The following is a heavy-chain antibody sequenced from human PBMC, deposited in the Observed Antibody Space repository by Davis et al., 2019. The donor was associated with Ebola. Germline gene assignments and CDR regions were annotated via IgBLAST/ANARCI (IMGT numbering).Heavy chain of an antibody. Sequence: SETLSLTCAVSGGSISGYFWNWVRQPAGKGLEWIGRISPTGNTNHNPSLRSRVSMSVDTSKNQFSLKLTSVTAADTAVYYCARSYTSGNYRDAFDVWGQGTMVTVSS. CDR3: ARSYTSGNYRDAFDV. J-gene: IGHJ3*01. CDR2: ISPTGNT. CDR1: GGSISGYF. V-gene: IGHV4-4*07. D-gene: IGHD2-2*02.